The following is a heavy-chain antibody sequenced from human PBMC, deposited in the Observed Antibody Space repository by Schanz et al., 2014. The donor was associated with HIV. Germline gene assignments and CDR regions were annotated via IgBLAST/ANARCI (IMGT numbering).Heavy chain of an antibody. CDR2: IWYDGTDK. CDR3: ANGPGPLQHSDYYSGMDV. CDR1: GLPFSTSA. J-gene: IGHJ6*02. D-gene: IGHD2-2*01. Sequence: ESGGGLVQPGGSRRLSCAVSGLPFSTSAMSWVRQAPGKGLEWVAVIWYDGTDKYYAGSVKGRFTISRDNSKNTLYLQMNSLRTEDTAVYFCANGPGPLQHSDYYSGMDVWGQGTTVTVSS. V-gene: IGHV3-30*02.